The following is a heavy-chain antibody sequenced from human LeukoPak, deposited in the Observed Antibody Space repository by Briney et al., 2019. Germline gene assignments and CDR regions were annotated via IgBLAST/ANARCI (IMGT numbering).Heavy chain of an antibody. V-gene: IGHV3-21*01. CDR3: ARSLTTLTYEGY. Sequence: GGSLRLSCAASGFTFSSYWMNWVRQAPGKGLEWVSSINSGSTYTYYTESVKGRFTVSRDNAKNSLFLQMNSLRAEDTAIYYCARSLTTLTYEGYWGQGTLVTVSS. CDR1: GFTFSSYW. J-gene: IGHJ4*02. CDR2: INSGSTYT. D-gene: IGHD1-1*01.